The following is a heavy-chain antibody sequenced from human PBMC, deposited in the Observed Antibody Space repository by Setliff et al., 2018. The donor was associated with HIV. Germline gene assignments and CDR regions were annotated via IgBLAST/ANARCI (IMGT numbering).Heavy chain of an antibody. CDR1: GFTFSTSW. CDR3: IRPYYDSLTGLKNEAFDI. V-gene: IGHV3-74*01. D-gene: IGHD3-9*01. Sequence: PGGSLRLSCAASGFTFSTSWMHWVRQAPGKGLVWVSRIKTDGSDTTYADSVKDRFTISRDNTKNTLFLQMNSLRAEDTAVYYCIRPYYDSLTGLKNEAFDIWGQGTMVTVSS. CDR2: IKTDGSDT. J-gene: IGHJ3*02.